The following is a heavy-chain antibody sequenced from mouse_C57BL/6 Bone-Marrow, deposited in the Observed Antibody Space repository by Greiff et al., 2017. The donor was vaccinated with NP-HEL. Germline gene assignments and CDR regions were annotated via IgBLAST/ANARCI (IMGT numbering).Heavy chain of an antibody. J-gene: IGHJ3*01. CDR3: ARSAFYYGFAY. Sequence: QVQLQQPGAELVKPGASVKLSCKASGYTFTSYWMHWVKQRPGQGLEWIGMIPPNSGSTNYNEKFKSQATLTVDKSSSTAYMQLSRLSSEDSAVYDCARSAFYYGFAYWGQGTLVTVSA. CDR1: GYTFTSYW. CDR2: IPPNSGST. D-gene: IGHD1-1*01. V-gene: IGHV1-64*01.